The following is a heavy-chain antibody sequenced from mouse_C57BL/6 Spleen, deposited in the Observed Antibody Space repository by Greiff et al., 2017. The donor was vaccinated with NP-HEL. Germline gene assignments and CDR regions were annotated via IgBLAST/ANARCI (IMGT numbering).Heavy chain of an antibody. CDR1: GYTFTSYW. J-gene: IGHJ2*01. D-gene: IGHD1-1*01. CDR3: ARPSYYGSPYYFDY. Sequence: QVQLQQPGAELVMPGASVKLSCKASGYTFTSYWMHWVKQRPGQGLEWIGEIDPSDSYTNYNQKFKGKSTLTVDKSSSTAYMQLSSLTSEDSAVYYCARPSYYGSPYYFDYWGQVTTLTVSS. V-gene: IGHV1-69*01. CDR2: IDPSDSYT.